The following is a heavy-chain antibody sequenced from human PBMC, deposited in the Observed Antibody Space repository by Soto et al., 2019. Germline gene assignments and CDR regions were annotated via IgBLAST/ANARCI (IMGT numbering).Heavy chain of an antibody. V-gene: IGHV4-59*08. J-gene: IGHJ3*02. D-gene: IGHD4-17*01. CDR2: IYYSGST. CDR3: LGGAYGDYVVWGGGNGFEI. Sequence: ASETLSLTCTVSGGSISSYYWSWIRQPPGRGLEWIGYIYYSGSTNYNPSLKSRVTISVDTSKNQFSLRLSSVTAADTAVYYCLGGAYGDYVVWGGGNGFEIWGQGTMVTVSS. CDR1: GGSISSYY.